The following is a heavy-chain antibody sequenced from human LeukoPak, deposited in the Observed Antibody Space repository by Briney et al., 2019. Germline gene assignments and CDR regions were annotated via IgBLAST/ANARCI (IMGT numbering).Heavy chain of an antibody. CDR3: TRQVDSGSYDYYGMDV. CDR1: GFTFSGSA. V-gene: IGHV3-73*01. Sequence: GGSLRLSRAASGFTFSGSAMHWVRQASGKGLEWVGRIRSKANSYATAYAASVKGRFTISRDDSKNTAYLRMNSLKTEDTAVYYCTRQVDSGSYDYYGMDVWGQGTMVTVSS. J-gene: IGHJ6*02. D-gene: IGHD1-26*01. CDR2: IRSKANSYAT.